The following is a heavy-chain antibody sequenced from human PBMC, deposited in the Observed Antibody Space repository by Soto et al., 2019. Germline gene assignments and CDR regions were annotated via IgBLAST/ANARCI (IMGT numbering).Heavy chain of an antibody. CDR2: ISYNGKYE. J-gene: IGHJ4*02. D-gene: IGHD2-15*01. CDR3: ATTPGGAAY. CDR1: GFTFSTYT. Sequence: QVHLVESGGGVVQPGRSLRLSCAASGFTFSTYTMHWVRQAPGKGLEWVADISYNGKYEYYAASVKGRFTISRDNSKSTLYLQMNSLTPEDTAVYYCATTPGGAAYWGQGTLVTVSS. V-gene: IGHV3-30*04.